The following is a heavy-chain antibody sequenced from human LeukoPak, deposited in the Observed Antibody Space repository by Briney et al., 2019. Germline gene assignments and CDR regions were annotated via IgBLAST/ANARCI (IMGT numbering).Heavy chain of an antibody. D-gene: IGHD2-2*01. V-gene: IGHV3-48*01. CDR3: ARDTKYAFDN. Sequence: GGSLRLSCAASGFTFSTYSMNWVRQAPGKGLEWVSYIGISSGNTKYADSVKGRFTISGDKAKNSVYLQMNSLRVEDTAVYYCARDTKYAFDNWGQGTLVTVSS. J-gene: IGHJ4*02. CDR1: GFTFSTYS. CDR2: IGISSGNT.